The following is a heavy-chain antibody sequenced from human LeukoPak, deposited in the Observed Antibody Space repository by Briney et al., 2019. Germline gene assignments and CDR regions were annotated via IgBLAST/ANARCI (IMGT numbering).Heavy chain of an antibody. CDR3: ARSPHYGDYLDY. Sequence: GGSLRLSCAASGFTFSRFAMNWVRQAPGKGLEWISYINTDSSDIHYADSVKGRFTISRDNARNTLFLQLSSLRAEDPAVYYCARSPHYGDYLDYWGQGTLVTVSS. CDR1: GFTFSRFA. D-gene: IGHD4-17*01. J-gene: IGHJ4*02. CDR2: INTDSSDI. V-gene: IGHV3-21*05.